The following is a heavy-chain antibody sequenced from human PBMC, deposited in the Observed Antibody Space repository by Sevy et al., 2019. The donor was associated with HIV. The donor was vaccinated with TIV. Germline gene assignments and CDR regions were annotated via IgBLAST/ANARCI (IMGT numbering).Heavy chain of an antibody. J-gene: IGHJ4*02. CDR3: ARQEVERGFSYGGADY. CDR1: GYSFTSYW. Sequence: GESLKISCKGSGYSFTSYWIGWVRQMPGKGLEWMGIIYPGDSDTRYSPSFQGQVTISADKSISTAYLQWSSLKASDIAMYYCARQEVERGFSYGGADYWGQGTLVTVSS. CDR2: IYPGDSDT. V-gene: IGHV5-51*01. D-gene: IGHD5-18*01.